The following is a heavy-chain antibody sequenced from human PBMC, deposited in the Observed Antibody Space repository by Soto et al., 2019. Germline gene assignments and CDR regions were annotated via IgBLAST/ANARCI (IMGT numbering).Heavy chain of an antibody. CDR3: ARNHRFLEWLLSNWFDP. J-gene: IGHJ5*02. Sequence: PSETVSLTCTVSGGSISSSSYYWGWIRQPPGKGLEWIGSIYYSGSTYYNPSLKSRVTISVDTSKSQFSLKLSSVTAADTAVYYCARNHRFLEWLLSNWFDPWGQGTLVTVSS. CDR1: GGSISSSSYY. CDR2: IYYSGST. V-gene: IGHV4-39*01. D-gene: IGHD3-3*01.